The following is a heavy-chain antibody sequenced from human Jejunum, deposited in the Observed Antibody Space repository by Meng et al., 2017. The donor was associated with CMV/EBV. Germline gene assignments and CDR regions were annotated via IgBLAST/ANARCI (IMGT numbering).Heavy chain of an antibody. CDR2: INPNTGDT. J-gene: IGHJ4*02. CDR3: AKDGGSYLDYYFDY. D-gene: IGHD1-26*01. V-gene: IGHV1-2*02. Sequence: EYTFTVYYMQWVRQAPGQGLEWMGWINPNTGDTNYAQKFQGRVTMTRDMSINTVYMELTRLRSDDTAVYYCAKDGGSYLDYYFDYWGQGTLVTVSS. CDR1: EYTFTVYY.